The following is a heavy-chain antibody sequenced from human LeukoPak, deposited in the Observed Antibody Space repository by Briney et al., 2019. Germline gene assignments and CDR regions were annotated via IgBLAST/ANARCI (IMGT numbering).Heavy chain of an antibody. Sequence: GASVKVSCKASGYTFTSYGISWVRQAPGQGLEWMGWISAYNGNTNYAQKLQGRVTMTTDTSTSTAYMELRSLRSDDTAVYYCARGQTKNTIFGVAKDAFDIWGQGTMVTVSS. CDR2: ISAYNGNT. CDR1: GYTFTSYG. V-gene: IGHV1-18*01. J-gene: IGHJ3*02. CDR3: ARGQTKNTIFGVAKDAFDI. D-gene: IGHD3-3*01.